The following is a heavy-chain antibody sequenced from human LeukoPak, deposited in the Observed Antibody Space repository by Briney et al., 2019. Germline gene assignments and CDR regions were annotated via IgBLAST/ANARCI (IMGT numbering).Heavy chain of an antibody. D-gene: IGHD2-2*01. Sequence: GGSLRLSCAASGFTFSSYALTWVRQAPGKGLEWVSVISGSDGAAYYADSVRGRLTISRDNSKNTLYLQMNSLRAEDTAVYFCAKGRSPSSYSPLDFWGQGTLVTVSS. CDR3: AKGRSPSSYSPLDF. J-gene: IGHJ4*02. V-gene: IGHV3-23*01. CDR1: GFTFSSYA. CDR2: ISGSDGAA.